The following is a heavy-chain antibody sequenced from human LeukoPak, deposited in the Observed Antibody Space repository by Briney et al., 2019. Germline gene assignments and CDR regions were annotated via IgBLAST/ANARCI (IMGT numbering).Heavy chain of an antibody. D-gene: IGHD3-16*01. CDR3: ARVAGTIRIWPQPFGDGMDV. V-gene: IGHV3-23*01. Sequence: SGGSLRLSCAAYGFTFSSSWLSWVRQAPGGGLECVSAISGSGRSTYYADSVKGRFTISRDNSKNTLYLQMNSLRAEDTALYYCARVAGTIRIWPQPFGDGMDVWGQGTTVTVSS. J-gene: IGHJ6*02. CDR1: GFTFSSSW. CDR2: ISGSGRST.